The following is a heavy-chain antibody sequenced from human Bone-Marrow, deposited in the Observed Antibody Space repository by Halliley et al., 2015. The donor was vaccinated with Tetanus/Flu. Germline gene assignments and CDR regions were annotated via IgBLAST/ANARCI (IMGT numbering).Heavy chain of an antibody. CDR2: PDHNGSP. V-gene: IGHV4-34*01. CDR3: ATSLAARTSGRSFYYALDV. Sequence: PPGKGLGWIGEPDHNGSPNSNSSLKSRLTISVDTSEKQFSLGLTSVTAADTAVYYCATSLAARTSGRSFYYALDVWDQGP. J-gene: IGHJ6*02. D-gene: IGHD6-6*01.